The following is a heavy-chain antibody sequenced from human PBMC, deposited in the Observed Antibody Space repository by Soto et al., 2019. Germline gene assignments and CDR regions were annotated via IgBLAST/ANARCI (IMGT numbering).Heavy chain of an antibody. D-gene: IGHD5-18*01. V-gene: IGHV3-73*02. Sequence: EVQLVESGGGSVQPGGSLKLSCAASGFTFSDSAMHWVRQASGKGLEWVGRIRNKGNNYATAYTASVKGRFTISRDDSKNTVYLQMNSLKIDDTAVYYCTSRRDWTAVDPLDYWGLGTLVTVSS. CDR3: TSRRDWTAVDPLDY. J-gene: IGHJ4*02. CDR2: IRNKGNNYAT. CDR1: GFTFSDSA.